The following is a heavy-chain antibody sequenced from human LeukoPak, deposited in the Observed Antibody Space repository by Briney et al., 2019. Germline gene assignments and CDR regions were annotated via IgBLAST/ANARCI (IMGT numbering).Heavy chain of an antibody. CDR2: MNPNSGNT. Sequence: ASVKVSCKASGYTFTGYYIHWVRQATGQGLEWMGWMNPNSGNTGYAQKFQGRVTITRNTSISTAYMELSSLRSEDTAVYYCARGFGYSSGWYYGYYYYYYMDVWGKGTTVTVSS. CDR3: ARGFGYSSGWYYGYYYYYYMDV. J-gene: IGHJ6*03. V-gene: IGHV1-8*03. D-gene: IGHD6-19*01. CDR1: GYTFTGYY.